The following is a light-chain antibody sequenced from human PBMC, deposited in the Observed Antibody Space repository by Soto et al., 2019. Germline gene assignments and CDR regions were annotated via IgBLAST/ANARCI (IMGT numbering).Light chain of an antibody. Sequence: EIVLTQSPGTLSLSPGEGATLSCRASQSVGKNYLAWYQHKSGQAPRLLIHGASNRATGIPARFSGSGSGTDFTLTIGRLEPEDFVAYYCQQYATDPLTFGGGTKVEIK. CDR1: QSVGKNY. J-gene: IGKJ4*01. V-gene: IGKV3-20*01. CDR2: GAS. CDR3: QQYATDPLT.